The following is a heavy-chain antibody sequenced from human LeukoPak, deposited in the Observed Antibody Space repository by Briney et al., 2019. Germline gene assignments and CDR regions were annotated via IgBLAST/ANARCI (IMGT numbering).Heavy chain of an antibody. CDR2: NYYSGST. J-gene: IGHJ4*02. Sequence: PSETLSLTCTVSGGSISSYYWSWIRQPPGKGLEWVGYNYYSGSTNYHPSLKSRVTISVYTSKNPFSLKMSSGTAADTAVYYCARVDPDSSSTLEVFDDWGQGTLVTVSS. D-gene: IGHD6-6*01. CDR3: ARVDPDSSSTLEVFDD. CDR1: GGSISSYY. V-gene: IGHV4-59*01.